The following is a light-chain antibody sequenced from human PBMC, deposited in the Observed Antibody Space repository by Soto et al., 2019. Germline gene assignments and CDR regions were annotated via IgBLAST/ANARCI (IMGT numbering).Light chain of an antibody. CDR2: GAS. CDR1: QSVSGSY. V-gene: IGKV3D-15*01. CDR3: QQYNNWPAIT. J-gene: IGKJ5*01. Sequence: EIMFTQAPFTLSFSPCYISTLSFIAIQSVSGSYLAWYQQKPGQAPRLFIYGASTGATGIPARFSGSGSGTEFTLAISSLQSEDFAVYYCQQYNNWPAITFGQGTRLEIK.